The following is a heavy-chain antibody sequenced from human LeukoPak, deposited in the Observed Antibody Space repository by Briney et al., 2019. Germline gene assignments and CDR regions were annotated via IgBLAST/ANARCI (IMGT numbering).Heavy chain of an antibody. Sequence: ASVRVSCKASGYTFTSYGISWVRQAPGQGLEWMGWISAYNGNTNYAQKPQGRVTMTTDTSTSTAYMELRSLRSDDTAVYYCARVTWYGDIDYWGQGTLVTVSS. J-gene: IGHJ4*02. D-gene: IGHD4-17*01. V-gene: IGHV1-18*01. CDR1: GYTFTSYG. CDR3: ARVTWYGDIDY. CDR2: ISAYNGNT.